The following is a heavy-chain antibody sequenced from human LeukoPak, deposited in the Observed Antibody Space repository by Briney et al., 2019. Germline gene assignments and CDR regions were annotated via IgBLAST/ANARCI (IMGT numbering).Heavy chain of an antibody. D-gene: IGHD3-22*01. V-gene: IGHV4-39*01. CDR1: GGSISSSSYY. CDR3: ARVTYYYDSSGYTRIPYLDY. CDR2: IYYSGST. J-gene: IGHJ4*02. Sequence: SETLSLTCTVSGGSISSSSYYWGWIRQPPGKGLEWIGSIYYSGSTYYNPSLKSRVTISIDTSKNQFSLKLSSVTAADTAVYYCARVTYYYDSSGYTRIPYLDYWGQGTLVTVSS.